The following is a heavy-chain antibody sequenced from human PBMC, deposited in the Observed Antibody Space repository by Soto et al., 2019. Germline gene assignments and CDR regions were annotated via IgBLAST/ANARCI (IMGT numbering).Heavy chain of an antibody. CDR1: GGTFSSYS. CDR2: IIPILGVT. V-gene: IGHV1-69*02. Sequence: QVQLVQSGAEVKKPGSSVKVSCKASGGTFSSYSFIWVRQAPGQGLEWMGRIIPILGVTSYAQKFQGRVTITADKSTTTGYMEVSSLRSEDTAVYYCAKILTGAAYWGQGTLVTVSS. J-gene: IGHJ4*02. D-gene: IGHD3-9*01. CDR3: AKILTGAAY.